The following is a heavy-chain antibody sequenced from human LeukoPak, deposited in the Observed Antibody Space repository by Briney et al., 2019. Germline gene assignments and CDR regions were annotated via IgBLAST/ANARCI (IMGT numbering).Heavy chain of an antibody. CDR3: ARDLHSGAYTFDY. CDR1: GFTFSSSS. V-gene: IGHV3-48*02. J-gene: IGHJ4*02. Sequence: GGSLRLSCAASGFTFSSSSMNWVRQAPGKGLEWVSYISSISTIIYYAGSVKGRFTISRDNAKNSLYLQMNSLRDEDTAVYYCARDLHSGAYTFDYWGQGTLVTVSS. D-gene: IGHD1-26*01. CDR2: ISSISTII.